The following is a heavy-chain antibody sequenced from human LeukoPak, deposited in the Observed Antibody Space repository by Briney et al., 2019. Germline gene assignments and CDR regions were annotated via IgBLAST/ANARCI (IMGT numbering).Heavy chain of an antibody. J-gene: IGHJ5*02. D-gene: IGHD6-13*01. CDR1: GFTVSSIY. Sequence: GGSLRLSCAVSGFTVSSIYMSWVRQAPGKGLEWVSSIYSDGNTYYADSVKGRFTISRDSSRDTLYLQMNSLRVEDSAVYYCAGDTHSSSWYDHWGQGTLVTVSS. V-gene: IGHV3-53*01. CDR2: IYSDGNT. CDR3: AGDTHSSSWYDH.